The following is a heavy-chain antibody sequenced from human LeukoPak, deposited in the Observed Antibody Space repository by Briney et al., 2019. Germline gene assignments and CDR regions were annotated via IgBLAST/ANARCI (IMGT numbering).Heavy chain of an antibody. CDR3: ARGLGVVVRDAFDI. Sequence: SETLSLTCAVDGMSFSDYWWTWIRQPPGKGLEWIGEIYHSGRTNYSPSLKSRLTISTDTSKKQFSLELSSVTAADTAVYYCARGLGVVVRDAFDIWGQGTMVTVSS. V-gene: IGHV4-34*01. J-gene: IGHJ3*02. D-gene: IGHD3-22*01. CDR1: GMSFSDYW. CDR2: IYHSGRT.